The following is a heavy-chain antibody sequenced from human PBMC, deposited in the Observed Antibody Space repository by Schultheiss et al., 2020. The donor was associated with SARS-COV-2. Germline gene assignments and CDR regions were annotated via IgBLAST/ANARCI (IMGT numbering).Heavy chain of an antibody. Sequence: SETLSLTCAVYGGSFSGYYWSWIRQPPGKGLEWIGEIYHSGSTYYNPSLKSRVTISVDTSKNQFSLKLSSVTAADTAVYYCARGRQVAAAGTNWFDPWGQGTLVTVSS. D-gene: IGHD6-13*01. CDR3: ARGRQVAAAGTNWFDP. V-gene: IGHV4-34*01. J-gene: IGHJ5*02. CDR2: IYHSGST. CDR1: GGSFSGYY.